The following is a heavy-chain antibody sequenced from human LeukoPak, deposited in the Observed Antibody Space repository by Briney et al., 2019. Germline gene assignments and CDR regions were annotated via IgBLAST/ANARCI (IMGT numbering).Heavy chain of an antibody. J-gene: IGHJ6*03. CDR1: GYTFTGYY. V-gene: IGHV1-2*02. CDR3: ARSSPPTYYHFYYYMDV. Sequence: ASVKISCKASGYTFTGYYMHWVRQAPGQGLEWMGWINPNSGGAKYAQNFQGRVIMTTDTSISTAYMELTSLRSDDTAVYYCARSSPPTYYHFYYYMDVWGKGSTVTVSS. D-gene: IGHD6-13*01. CDR2: INPNSGGA.